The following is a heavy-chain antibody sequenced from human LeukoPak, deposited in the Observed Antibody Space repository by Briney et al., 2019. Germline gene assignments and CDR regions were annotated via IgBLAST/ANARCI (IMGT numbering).Heavy chain of an antibody. V-gene: IGHV3-64*01. CDR1: GFTFSSYA. J-gene: IGHJ4*02. CDR3: AMGEYGSGSYYFDY. Sequence: GGSLRLSCAASGFTFSSYAMHWVRQAPGKGLEYVSAISSNGGSTYYANSVKGRFTIPRDNSKNTLYLQMGSLRAEDMAVYYCAMGEYGSGSYYFDYWGQGTLVTVSS. CDR2: ISSNGGST. D-gene: IGHD3-10*01.